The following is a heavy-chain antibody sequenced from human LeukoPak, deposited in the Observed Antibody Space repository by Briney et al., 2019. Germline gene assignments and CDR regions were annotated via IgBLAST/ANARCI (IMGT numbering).Heavy chain of an antibody. J-gene: IGHJ6*02. CDR2: INPNSGGT. CDR3: ARRRIADWNYHYYYYGMDV. CDR1: GYTFTGYY. Sequence: ASVKVSCKASGYTFTGYYMHWVRQAPGQGLEWMGRINPNSGGTNYAQKLQGRVTMTRDTSISTAYMELSRLRPDDTAVYYCARRRIADWNYHYYYYGMDVWGQGTTVTVSS. V-gene: IGHV1-2*06. D-gene: IGHD1-7*01.